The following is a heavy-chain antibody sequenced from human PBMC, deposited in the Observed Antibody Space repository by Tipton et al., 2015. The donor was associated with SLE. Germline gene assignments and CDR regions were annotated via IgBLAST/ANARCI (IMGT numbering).Heavy chain of an antibody. Sequence: TLSLTCTVSGGSISSHYWSWIRQPPGKGLEWIGEINYSGSTNYNPSLKSRVTISADTSKNQFSLKLSSVTAADTAVYYCARDRIMAASGFDYWGQGTLVTVSS. CDR1: GGSISSHY. D-gene: IGHD6-25*01. CDR2: INYSGST. CDR3: ARDRIMAASGFDY. J-gene: IGHJ4*02. V-gene: IGHV4-59*11.